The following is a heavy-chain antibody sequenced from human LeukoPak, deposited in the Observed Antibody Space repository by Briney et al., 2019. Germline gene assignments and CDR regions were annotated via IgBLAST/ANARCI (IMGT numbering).Heavy chain of an antibody. CDR3: AIPHYYDRHI. D-gene: IGHD3-22*01. J-gene: IGHJ3*02. V-gene: IGHV4-34*01. Sequence: SETLSLTCAVYGGSFSGYYWSWIRQPLGKGLEWIGEINHSGSTNYNPSLKSRVTISVDTSKNQFSLKLSSVTAADTAVYYCAIPHYYDRHIWGQGTMVTVSS. CDR1: GGSFSGYY. CDR2: INHSGST.